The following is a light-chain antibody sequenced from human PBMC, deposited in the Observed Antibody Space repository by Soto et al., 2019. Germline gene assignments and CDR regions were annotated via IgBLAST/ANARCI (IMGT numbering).Light chain of an antibody. CDR3: QHYGSSPPIT. J-gene: IGKJ5*01. CDR1: HIVSSSY. CDR2: GAS. Sequence: EIVLTQSPGTLSLSPGERATLSCRASHIVSSSYLAWYQQKPGQAPRLLIYGASSRATGIPDRFSGGGSVTGFTTTISRLEPEDLAVYYCQHYGSSPPITFGQGTRLEIK. V-gene: IGKV3-20*01.